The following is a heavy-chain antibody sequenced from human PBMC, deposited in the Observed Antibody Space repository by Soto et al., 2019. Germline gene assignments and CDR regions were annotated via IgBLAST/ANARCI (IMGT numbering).Heavy chain of an antibody. Sequence: QVQLVESGGGVVQPGRSLRLSCAASGFTFSSYGMHWVRQAPGKGLEWVAVISYDGSNKYYADSVKGRFTISRDNSKNTLYLQMNSLRAEDTAVYYCAKDWGRGAAVFDYCGQGTLVTVSS. J-gene: IGHJ4*02. V-gene: IGHV3-30*18. CDR1: GFTFSSYG. D-gene: IGHD6-13*01. CDR3: AKDWGRGAAVFDY. CDR2: ISYDGSNK.